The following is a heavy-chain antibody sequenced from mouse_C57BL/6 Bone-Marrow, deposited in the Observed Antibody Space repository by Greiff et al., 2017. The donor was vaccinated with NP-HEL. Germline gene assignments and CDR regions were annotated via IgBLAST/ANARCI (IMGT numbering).Heavy chain of an antibody. Sequence: VQLQQSGPELVKPGASVKISCKASGYAFSSSWMNWVKQRPGKGLEWIGRIYPGDGDTNYNGKFKGKATLTADKSSSTAYMQLSSLTSEDSAVYFCGKSRLNSNYAMGYWGQGTSVTVSS. D-gene: IGHD2-5*01. J-gene: IGHJ4*01. CDR1: GYAFSSSW. CDR2: IYPGDGDT. V-gene: IGHV1-82*01. CDR3: GKSRLNSNYAMGY.